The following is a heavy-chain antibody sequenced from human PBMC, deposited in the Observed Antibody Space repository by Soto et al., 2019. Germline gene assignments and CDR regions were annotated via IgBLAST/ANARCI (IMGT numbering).Heavy chain of an antibody. CDR2: ISYDGSNK. CDR1: GFTFSSYG. D-gene: IGHD4-17*01. V-gene: IGHV3-30*18. Sequence: QVQLVESGGGVVQPGRSLRLSCAASGFTFSSYGMHWVRQAPGKGLEWVAVISYDGSNKYYADSVKGRFTISRDNSKNTLYLQMSSLRAEDTAVYYCAKSRTTVTTLYYFDYWGQGTLVTVSS. J-gene: IGHJ4*02. CDR3: AKSRTTVTTLYYFDY.